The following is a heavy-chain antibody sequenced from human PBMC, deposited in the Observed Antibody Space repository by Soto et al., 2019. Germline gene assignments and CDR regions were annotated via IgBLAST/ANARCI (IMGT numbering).Heavy chain of an antibody. CDR1: GFTFSSYG. D-gene: IGHD2-8*01. J-gene: IGHJ6*02. V-gene: IGHV3-33*01. CDR2: IWYDGSNK. Sequence: PGGSLRLSCAASGFTFSSYGMHWVRQAPGKGLEWVAVIWYDGSNKYYADSVKGRFTISRDNSKNTLYLQMNSLRAEDTAVYYCARDPVLMVYAVVGGMDVWGQGTTVTVSS. CDR3: ARDPVLMVYAVVGGMDV.